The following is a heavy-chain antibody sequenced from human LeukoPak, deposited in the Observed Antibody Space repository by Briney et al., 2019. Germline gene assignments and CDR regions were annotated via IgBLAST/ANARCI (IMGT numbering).Heavy chain of an antibody. CDR2: ISSSSSTI. V-gene: IGHV3-48*01. J-gene: IGHJ2*01. CDR1: GFTFSSYS. D-gene: IGHD6-13*01. Sequence: GGSLRLSCAASGFTFSSYSMNWVRQAPGKGLEWVSYISSSSSTIYYADSVKGRFTVSRDNSENTLYLQMNSLRAEDTAMYYCAKRIAGSATGVWWYLDLWGRGTLVTVSS. CDR3: AKRIAGSATGVWWYLDL.